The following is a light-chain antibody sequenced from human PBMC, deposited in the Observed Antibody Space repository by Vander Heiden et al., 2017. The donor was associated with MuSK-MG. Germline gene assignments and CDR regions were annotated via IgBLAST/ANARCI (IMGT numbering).Light chain of an antibody. J-gene: IGKJ5*01. CDR3: QQYNSYPIT. Sequence: AIRMTQSTSSFSASTGDRGTITCRASQGISSYLAWYQQKPGKAPKLLIYAASTLQSGVPSRFSGSGSGTDFTLTISCLQSEDFATYYCQQYNSYPITFGQGTRLEIK. CDR2: AAS. V-gene: IGKV1-8*01. CDR1: QGISSY.